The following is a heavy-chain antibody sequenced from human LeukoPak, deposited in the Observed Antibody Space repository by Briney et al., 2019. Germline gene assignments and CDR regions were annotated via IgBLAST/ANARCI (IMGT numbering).Heavy chain of an antibody. CDR3: AKGPHNTYYYYYMDV. CDR2: ISGSGGST. D-gene: IGHD5-24*01. Sequence: HAGGSLRLSCAASGFTFSSYGMSWVRQAPGKGLEWVSAISGSGGSTYYADSVKGRFTISRDNSKNTLYLQMNSLRAEDTAVYYCAKGPHNTYYYYYMDVWGKGTTVTVSS. J-gene: IGHJ6*03. CDR1: GFTFSSYG. V-gene: IGHV3-23*01.